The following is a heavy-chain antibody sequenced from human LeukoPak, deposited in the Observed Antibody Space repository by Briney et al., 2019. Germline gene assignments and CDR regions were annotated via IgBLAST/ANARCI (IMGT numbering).Heavy chain of an antibody. D-gene: IGHD3-10*01. CDR1: GFTFSSYG. V-gene: IGHV3-33*01. J-gene: IGHJ4*02. CDR3: ARDQPVRGVPDY. CDR2: IWYDGSNK. Sequence: GGSLRLSCAASGFTFSSYGMHWVRQAPGKGREWVAVIWYDGSNKYYADSVKGRFTISRDNSKNTLYLQMNSLRAEDTAVYYCARDQPVRGVPDYWGQGTLVTVSS.